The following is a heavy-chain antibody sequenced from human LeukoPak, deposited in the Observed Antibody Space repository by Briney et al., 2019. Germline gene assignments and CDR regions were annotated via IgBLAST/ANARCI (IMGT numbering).Heavy chain of an antibody. CDR3: AKDGSWATKPP. V-gene: IGHV3-23*01. CDR1: GFTFSSYA. CDR2: ISGSGGST. D-gene: IGHD6-13*01. Sequence: GGSLRLACAASGFTFSSYAMSWVRQAPGKGLEWVSAISGSGGSTYYADSVKGRFTISRDNSKNTLYLQMNSLRAEDTAVYYCAKDGSWATKPPWGQGTLVTVSS. J-gene: IGHJ5*02.